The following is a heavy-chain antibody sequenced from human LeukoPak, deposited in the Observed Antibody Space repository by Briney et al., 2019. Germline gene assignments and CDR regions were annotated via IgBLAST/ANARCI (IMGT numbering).Heavy chain of an antibody. Sequence: PGGSLRLSCAASGFTFSNFAMSWVRQAPGKGLECVSLISANGGATYYADSVKGRFTISRDNSKSTLHLQMNSLRADDTAVYYCAKASGSPYYFDYWGQGTLVTVSS. J-gene: IGHJ4*02. V-gene: IGHV3-23*01. D-gene: IGHD3-10*01. CDR3: AKASGSPYYFDY. CDR2: ISANGGAT. CDR1: GFTFSNFA.